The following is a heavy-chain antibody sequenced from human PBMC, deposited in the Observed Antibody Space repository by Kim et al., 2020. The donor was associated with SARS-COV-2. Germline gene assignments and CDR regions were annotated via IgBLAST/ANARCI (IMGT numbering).Heavy chain of an antibody. CDR3: ARDASGYSSGLFDY. J-gene: IGHJ4*02. Sequence: NPCLKSRVTISVDTSKNLFSLKLSSVTAADTAVYDCARDASGYSSGLFDYWGQGTLVTVSS. V-gene: IGHV4-39*07. D-gene: IGHD6-19*01.